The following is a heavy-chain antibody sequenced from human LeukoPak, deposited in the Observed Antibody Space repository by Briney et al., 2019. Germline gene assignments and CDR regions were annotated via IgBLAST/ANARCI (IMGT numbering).Heavy chain of an antibody. J-gene: IGHJ4*02. CDR3: ARALAAAGRRYFDY. D-gene: IGHD6-13*01. CDR2: IYYSGST. CDR1: GGSVSSGSYY. Sequence: SETLSLTCTVSGGSVSSGSYYWSWIRQPPGKGLEWIGYIYYSGSTNYNPSLKSRVTISVDTSKNQFSLKLSSVTAADTAVYYCARALAAAGRRYFDYWGQGTLVTVSS. V-gene: IGHV4-61*01.